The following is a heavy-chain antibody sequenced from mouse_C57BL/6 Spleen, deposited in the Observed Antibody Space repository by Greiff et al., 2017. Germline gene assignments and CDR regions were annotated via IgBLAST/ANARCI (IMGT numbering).Heavy chain of an antibody. CDR1: GYAFSSSW. Sequence: QVQLQQSGPELVKPGASVKISCKASGYAFSSSWMNWVKQRPGKGLEWIGRIYPGDGDTNYNGKFKGKATLTADKSSSTAYMQLSSLTSEDSAVDFCARYYSNYGDFDDWGQGTTLTVSS. J-gene: IGHJ2*01. CDR2: IYPGDGDT. D-gene: IGHD2-5*01. V-gene: IGHV1-82*01. CDR3: ARYYSNYGDFDD.